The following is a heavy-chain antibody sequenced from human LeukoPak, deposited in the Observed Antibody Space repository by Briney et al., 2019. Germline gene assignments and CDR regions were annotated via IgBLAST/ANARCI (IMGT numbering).Heavy chain of an antibody. D-gene: IGHD3-3*01. J-gene: IGHJ4*02. CDR2: ISGSGGST. CDR1: GFTFSTYA. V-gene: IGHV3-23*01. CDR3: AKQYYNFWRGWVN. Sequence: PGGFLRLSCAASGFTFSTYAMTWVRQAPGKGLEWVSAISGSGGSTYYADSVKGRFTISRDNSRNTLYLQMNSLRVEDTAVYYCAKQYYNFWRGWVNWGQGTLVTVSS.